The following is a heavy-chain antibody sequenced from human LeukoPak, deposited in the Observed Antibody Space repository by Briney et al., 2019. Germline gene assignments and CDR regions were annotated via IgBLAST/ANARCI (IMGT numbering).Heavy chain of an antibody. CDR1: GFTSSNAW. Sequence: GGSLRLSCAASGFTSSNAWMSWVRQAPGKGLEWVGRIKSKTDGGTTDYAAPVKGRFTISRDDSKNTLYLQMNSLKTEDTAVYYCTTDSGYCSGGSCYYYYYMDVWGKGTTVTISS. V-gene: IGHV3-15*01. J-gene: IGHJ6*03. D-gene: IGHD2-15*01. CDR2: IKSKTDGGTT. CDR3: TTDSGYCSGGSCYYYYYMDV.